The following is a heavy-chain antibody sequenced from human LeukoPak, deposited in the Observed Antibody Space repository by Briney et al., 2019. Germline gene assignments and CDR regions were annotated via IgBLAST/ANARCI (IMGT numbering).Heavy chain of an antibody. V-gene: IGHV3-9*01. CDR2: ISWNSGSI. J-gene: IGHJ6*03. Sequence: GRSLRLSCAASGFTFDDYAMHWVRQAPGKGLEWVSGISWNSGSIGYADSVKGRFTISRDNAKNSLYLQMKSLRAEDTALYYCAKDTNYYYYYMDVWGKGTTVTVSS. CDR1: GFTFDDYA. CDR3: AKDTNYYYYYMDV.